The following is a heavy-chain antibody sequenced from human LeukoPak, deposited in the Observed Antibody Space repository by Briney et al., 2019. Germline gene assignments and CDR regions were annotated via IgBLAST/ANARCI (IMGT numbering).Heavy chain of an antibody. CDR3: ARGEIFGVVILSYYFDY. D-gene: IGHD3-3*01. CDR2: IKQDGSEK. J-gene: IGHJ4*02. V-gene: IGHV3-7*01. CDR1: GFSFSSYW. Sequence: PGGSLRLSCVASGFSFSSYWMAWVRQAPGQGLEWVANIKQDGSEKYYVDSVKGRFTISRDNAKNSLYLQMNSLRVEDTAVYYCARGEIFGVVILSYYFDYWGQGTLVTVSS.